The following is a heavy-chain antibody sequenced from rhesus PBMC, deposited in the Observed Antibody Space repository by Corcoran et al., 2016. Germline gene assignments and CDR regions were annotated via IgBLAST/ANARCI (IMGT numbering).Heavy chain of an antibody. CDR1: GYSISSGYG. D-gene: IGHD2-2*01. CDR2: IGGSSVST. CDR3: ARGYCTSTTCWNFDY. Sequence: QVQLQESGPGLVKPSETLSLTCAVSGYSISSGYGWSWIRQPPGKGLEWIGYIGGSSVSTNYNPSLQSRVTISKDTSKNQFSLKLSSVTAADTAVYYCARGYCTSTTCWNFDYWGQGVLVTVSS. J-gene: IGHJ4*01. V-gene: IGHV4-127*01.